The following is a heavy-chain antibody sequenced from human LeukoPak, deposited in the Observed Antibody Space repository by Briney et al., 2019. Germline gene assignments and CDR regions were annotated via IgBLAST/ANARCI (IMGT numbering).Heavy chain of an antibody. J-gene: IGHJ4*02. Sequence: PGGSLRLSCAASGFTFSSYEMNWVRQAPGKGLEWVANIKQDGSEKYYVDSVKGRFTISRDNAKNSLYLQMNSLRAEDTAVYYCARAGHYCSGGSCYYGYWGQGTLVTVSS. V-gene: IGHV3-7*01. CDR3: ARAGHYCSGGSCYYGY. CDR1: GFTFSSYE. D-gene: IGHD2-15*01. CDR2: IKQDGSEK.